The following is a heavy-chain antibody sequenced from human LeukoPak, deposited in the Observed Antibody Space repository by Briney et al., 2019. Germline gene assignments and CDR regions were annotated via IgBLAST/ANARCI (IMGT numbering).Heavy chain of an antibody. CDR1: GDSVSSNSAS. CDR2: TYYRSKWSN. J-gene: IGHJ5*02. CDR3: ARDPNSGYEWGPFDA. D-gene: IGHD5-12*01. Sequence: SQTLSLTCAISGDSVSSNSASWNWIRQSPSRGLEWLGRTYYRSKWSNDYAPSVKSRITINPDTSKNQFALQLNSVTPEDTAVYYCARDPNSGYEWGPFDAWGQGTLVTVSS. V-gene: IGHV6-1*01.